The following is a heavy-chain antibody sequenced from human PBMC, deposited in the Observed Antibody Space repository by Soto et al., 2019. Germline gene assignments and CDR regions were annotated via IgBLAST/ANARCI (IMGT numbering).Heavy chain of an antibody. D-gene: IGHD6-19*01. Sequence: GGSLRLSCVASGFTFSSYGIHWVRQAPGEGLEWVGVISSDGKTKYYADSVKGRFTISRDNSKNTMYLEMESLRHENTAVYYCAKEVAVAGDLDYWGHGTLVTVSS. CDR3: AKEVAVAGDLDY. CDR1: GFTFSSYG. V-gene: IGHV3-30*18. CDR2: ISSDGKTK. J-gene: IGHJ4*01.